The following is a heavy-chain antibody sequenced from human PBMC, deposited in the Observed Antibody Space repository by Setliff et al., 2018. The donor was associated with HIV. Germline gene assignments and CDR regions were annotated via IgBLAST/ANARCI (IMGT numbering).Heavy chain of an antibody. Sequence: SETLSLTCTVSGGSIGGYHWSWVRQPPGRGLEWIGYVSYSGSTSYNPSLDSRVTISVDTSKNQFSLKLSSVTAADTAVYYCARVATGPESFDIWGQGTMVTVSS. D-gene: IGHD3-9*01. CDR2: VSYSGST. J-gene: IGHJ3*02. V-gene: IGHV4-59*01. CDR1: GGSIGGYH. CDR3: ARVATGPESFDI.